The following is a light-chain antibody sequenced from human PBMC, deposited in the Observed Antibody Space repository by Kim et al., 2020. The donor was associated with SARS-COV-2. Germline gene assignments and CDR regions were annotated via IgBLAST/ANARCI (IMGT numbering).Light chain of an antibody. CDR1: SLRTYY. V-gene: IGLV3-19*01. CDR3: SSRDSSTKHVV. J-gene: IGLJ2*01. Sequence: SSELTQDPAVSVALGQSVRITCQGDSLRTYYANWYQQRPGQAPLLVIYGKNDRPSGIPDRFSGSTSGNTASLSITGAQAEDEADYYCSSRDSSTKHVVFGGGTQLTVL. CDR2: GKN.